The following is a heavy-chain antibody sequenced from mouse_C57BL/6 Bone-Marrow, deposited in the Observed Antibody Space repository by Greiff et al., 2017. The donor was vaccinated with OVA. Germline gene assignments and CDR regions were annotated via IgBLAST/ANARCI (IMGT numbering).Heavy chain of an antibody. D-gene: IGHD1-2*01. CDR2: IYPRSGNT. CDR1: GYTFTSYG. J-gene: IGHJ4*01. Sequence: QVQLQQSGAELARPGASVKLSCKASGYTFTSYGISWVKQRTGQGLEWIGEIYPRSGNTYYNEKFKGKATLTADKSSSTAYMELRSLTSEDSAVYFCAREEEITTAPYAMDYWGQGTSVTVSS. CDR3: AREEEITTAPYAMDY. V-gene: IGHV1-81*01.